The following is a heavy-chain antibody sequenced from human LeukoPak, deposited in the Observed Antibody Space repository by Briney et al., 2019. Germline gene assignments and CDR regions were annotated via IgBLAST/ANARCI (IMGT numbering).Heavy chain of an antibody. CDR1: GYTFTSYD. CDR2: VNPNSANT. J-gene: IGHJ4*02. V-gene: IGHV1-8*01. CDR3: AIKLSSGGY. Sequence: GASVKVSCKASGYTFTSYDINWVRQATGQGLEWMGWVNPNSANTAYAQKLRGRVTMTRNTSISTAYMELSSLRSEDTAVYYCAIKLSSGGYWGQGTLVTVSS. D-gene: IGHD3-22*01.